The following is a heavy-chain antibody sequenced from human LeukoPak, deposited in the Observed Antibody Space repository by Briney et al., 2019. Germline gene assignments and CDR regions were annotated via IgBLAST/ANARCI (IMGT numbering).Heavy chain of an antibody. J-gene: IGHJ4*02. CDR3: AKGEGAMVRGIVDY. CDR2: ISGSGGST. Sequence: GGSLRLSCAASGFTFSFYAMYWVRQAPGKGLEWFSAISGSGGSTSYADSVKGRFTISRDNSKNTLYLQMNSLRAEDTAVYYCAKGEGAMVRGIVDYWGQGTLVTVSS. CDR1: GFTFSFYA. V-gene: IGHV3-23*01. D-gene: IGHD3-10*01.